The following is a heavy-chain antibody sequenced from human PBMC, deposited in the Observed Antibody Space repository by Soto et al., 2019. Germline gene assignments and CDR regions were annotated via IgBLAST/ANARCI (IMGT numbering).Heavy chain of an antibody. Sequence: SETLSLTCAVYGGSFSGYYWSWIRQPPGKGLEWIGEINHSGSTNYNPSLKSRVTISVDTSKNQFSLKLSSVTAADTAVYYCARGLAARLNWFDPWGQGTLVTVSS. J-gene: IGHJ5*02. CDR3: ARGLAARLNWFDP. V-gene: IGHV4-34*01. D-gene: IGHD6-6*01. CDR2: INHSGST. CDR1: GGSFSGYY.